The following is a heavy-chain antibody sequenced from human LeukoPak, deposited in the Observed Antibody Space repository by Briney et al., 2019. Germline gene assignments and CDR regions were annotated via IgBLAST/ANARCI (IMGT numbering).Heavy chain of an antibody. D-gene: IGHD3-3*01. Sequence: GASVKVSCKASGYTFTSYYMHWVRQAPGQGLEWMGIINPSGGSTSYAQKFQGRVTMTRDTSTSTVYTELSSLRSEDTAVYYCARQLARIFGVDGTETYGMDVWGQGTTVTVSS. J-gene: IGHJ6*02. CDR1: GYTFTSYY. CDR2: INPSGGST. V-gene: IGHV1-46*01. CDR3: ARQLARIFGVDGTETYGMDV.